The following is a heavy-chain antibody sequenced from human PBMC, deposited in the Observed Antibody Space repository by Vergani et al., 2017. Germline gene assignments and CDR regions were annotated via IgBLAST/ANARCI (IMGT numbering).Heavy chain of an antibody. Sequence: EVQLVESGGGLVQPGGSLRLSCAASGFTVSSNYMSWVRQAPGKGLEWVSVIYSGGSTYYADSVKGRFPISRHHSKNTLYLQRNSLRAEDTAVYYCAREFWRDIWGQGTMVTVSS. CDR1: GFTVSSNY. V-gene: IGHV3-53*04. CDR2: IYSGGST. CDR3: AREFWRDI. J-gene: IGHJ3*02.